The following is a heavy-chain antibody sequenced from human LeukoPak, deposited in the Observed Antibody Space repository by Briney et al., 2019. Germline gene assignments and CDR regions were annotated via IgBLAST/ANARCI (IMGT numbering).Heavy chain of an antibody. J-gene: IGHJ6*02. V-gene: IGHV4-31*03. CDR3: ARVPHESYCSGGTCYHHYYGMDV. Sequence: SETLSLTCTVSGGSISSGGYYWSWIRQHPGKGLEWIGYIYYSGSTYYNPSLKSRVTISVDTSKNQFSLKLSSVTATDTAVYYCARVPHESYCSGGTCYHHYYGMDVWGQGTTVTVSS. D-gene: IGHD2-15*01. CDR2: IYYSGST. CDR1: GGSISSGGYY.